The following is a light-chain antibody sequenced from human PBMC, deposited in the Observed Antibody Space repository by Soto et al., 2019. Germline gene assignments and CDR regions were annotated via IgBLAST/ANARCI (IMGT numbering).Light chain of an antibody. V-gene: IGKV3-15*01. CDR2: GAS. CDR3: QQYNNWPRT. J-gene: IGKJ1*01. CDR1: QSVSSN. Sequence: EIVMTQSPATLSVSPGERATLSCRASQSVSSNLAWYQQKPGQAPRLLIYGASTRATGIPARFSGSGSGTEFTLTISSLQSEDLAVYHCQQYNNWPRTFGQGTKVEIK.